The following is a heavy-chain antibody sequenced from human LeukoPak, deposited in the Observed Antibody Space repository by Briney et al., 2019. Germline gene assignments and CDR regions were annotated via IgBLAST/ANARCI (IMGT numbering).Heavy chain of an antibody. CDR1: GFTVSSNY. CDR3: ARDLGPLGIVVNYLDY. CDR2: IYSGGST. V-gene: IGHV3-66*01. D-gene: IGHD3-22*01. J-gene: IGHJ4*02. Sequence: GPLRLSCAASGFTVSSNYMSWVRQAPGKGLEWVSVIYSGGSTYYADSVKGRFTISRDNSKNTLYLQMNSLRAEDTAVYYCARDLGPLGIVVNYLDYWGQGTLVTVSS.